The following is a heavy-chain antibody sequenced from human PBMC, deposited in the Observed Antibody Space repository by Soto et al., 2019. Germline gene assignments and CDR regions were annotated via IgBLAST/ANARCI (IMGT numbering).Heavy chain of an antibody. CDR2: IYHSGST. CDR1: GGSISSGGYS. CDR3: ARVSVYCSSTSRHNLFAP. D-gene: IGHD2-2*01. V-gene: IGHV4-30-2*01. J-gene: IGHJ5*02. Sequence: SETLSLTCAVSGGSISSGGYSWSWIRQPPGKGLEWIGYIYHSGSTYYNPSLKSRVTISVDRSKNQFSLKLSSVTAADTAVYYCARVSVYCSSTSRHNLFAPSAQRTPVTGSS.